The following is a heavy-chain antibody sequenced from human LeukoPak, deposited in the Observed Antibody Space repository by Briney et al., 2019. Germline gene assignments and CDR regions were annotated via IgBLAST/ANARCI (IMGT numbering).Heavy chain of an antibody. CDR3: ARDPWGQTGYFDY. CDR2: IYYGGST. V-gene: IGHV4-59*01. CDR1: GGSISSYY. Sequence: KPSETLSLTCTVSGGSISSYYWSWIRQPPGKGLEWIGYIYYGGSTNYNPSLKSRVTISVDTSKNQFSLKLSSVTAADTAVYYCARDPWGQTGYFDYWGQGTLVTVSS. J-gene: IGHJ4*02. D-gene: IGHD3-16*01.